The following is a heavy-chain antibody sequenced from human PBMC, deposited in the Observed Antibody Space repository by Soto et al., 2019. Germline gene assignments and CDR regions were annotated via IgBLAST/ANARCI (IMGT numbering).Heavy chain of an antibody. Sequence: QDQLVQSGAEVKKPGASVKVSCKASGYTFTSYGISWVRQAPGQGLEWMGWISAYNGNTNYAQKLQGRVTMTTDTSTSTAYMELRSLRSDDTAVYYCARGGIGLLWFGELLPFDYWSQGTLVTVSS. CDR1: GYTFTSYG. CDR2: ISAYNGNT. CDR3: ARGGIGLLWFGELLPFDY. D-gene: IGHD3-10*01. J-gene: IGHJ4*02. V-gene: IGHV1-18*01.